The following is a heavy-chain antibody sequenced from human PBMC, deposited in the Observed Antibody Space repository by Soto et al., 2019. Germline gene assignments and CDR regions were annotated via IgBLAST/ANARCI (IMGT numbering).Heavy chain of an antibody. CDR3: AKEGPYINSWSTAGYCQN. D-gene: IGHD2-21*02. CDR2: ITNSQYI. V-gene: IGHV3-21*06. J-gene: IGHJ1*01. Sequence: DVHLVESGGGLVRPGASLRLSCVASGFTFSSYSINWVRQAPGKHLEWVSSITNSQYIYYGESVKGRFTISRDNVENSVYLEMNSLRVEDTAIYYCAKEGPYINSWSTAGYCQNWGQGTLVTVSS. CDR1: GFTFSSYS.